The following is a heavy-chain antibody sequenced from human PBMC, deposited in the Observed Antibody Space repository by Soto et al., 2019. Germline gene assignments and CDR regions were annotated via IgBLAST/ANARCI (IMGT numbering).Heavy chain of an antibody. Sequence: ASVKVSCKTSGYIFHNYGISWVRQAPGQGLEWMGWISYYNGNTKYAQKFQGRVTMATDTSTRTAYMELRSLRSDDTAVYYCAREGYYSGSESYSPPRYYGMDVWGQGTTVTVSS. J-gene: IGHJ6*02. CDR2: ISYYNGNT. D-gene: IGHD3-10*01. CDR1: GYIFHNYG. CDR3: AREGYYSGSESYSPPRYYGMDV. V-gene: IGHV1-18*01.